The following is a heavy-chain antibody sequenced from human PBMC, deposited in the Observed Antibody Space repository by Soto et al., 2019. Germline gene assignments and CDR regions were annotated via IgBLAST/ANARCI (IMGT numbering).Heavy chain of an antibody. D-gene: IGHD1-26*01. CDR1: GYTFTSYA. Sequence: QVQLVQSGAEVKKPGASVKVSCKASGYTFTSYAMHWVRQAPGQRLEWMGWINAGNGNTKYSQKFQGRVTITRDTSTSTPYMELSRQRSEDTAVYYCARDVGATGDWGQGTLVTVSS. V-gene: IGHV1-3*01. J-gene: IGHJ4*02. CDR2: INAGNGNT. CDR3: ARDVGATGD.